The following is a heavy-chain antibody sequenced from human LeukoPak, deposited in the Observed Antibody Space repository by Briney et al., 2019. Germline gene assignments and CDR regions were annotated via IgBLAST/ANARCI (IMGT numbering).Heavy chain of an antibody. CDR2: IYYSGST. CDR1: GGSISSSSYY. Sequence: SETLSLTCTVSGGSISSSSYYWGWIRQPPGKGLEWIGSIYYSGSTYYNPSLKSRVTISVDTSKNQFSLKLSSVTAADTAVYYCARSPSSEGNWFDPWGQGTLVTVSS. J-gene: IGHJ5*02. V-gene: IGHV4-39*01. CDR3: ARSPSSEGNWFDP. D-gene: IGHD6-13*01.